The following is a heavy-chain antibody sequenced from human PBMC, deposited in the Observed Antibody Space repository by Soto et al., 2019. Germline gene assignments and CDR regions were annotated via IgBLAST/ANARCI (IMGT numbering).Heavy chain of an antibody. CDR1: GFIVSSSY. Sequence: DVQLVETGGGLIQPGGSLRLSCAASGFIVSSSYMSWVRQAPGKGLEWVSVIYSDGRTYYADSVKGRFTISRDYSKNTLYLQMNSLSAEDTAVYYCARCSGWYGQCYFDCWGQGTLVTVSS. V-gene: IGHV3-53*02. D-gene: IGHD6-13*01. CDR3: ARCSGWYGQCYFDC. J-gene: IGHJ4*02. CDR2: IYSDGRT.